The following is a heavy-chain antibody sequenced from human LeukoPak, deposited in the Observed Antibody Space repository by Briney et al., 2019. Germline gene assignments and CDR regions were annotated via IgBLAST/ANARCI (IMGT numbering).Heavy chain of an antibody. J-gene: IGHJ5*02. CDR3: ARRKFLGWFDP. D-gene: IGHD7-27*01. V-gene: IGHV1-8*03. Sequence: ASVKVSCKVSGYIFTTYDIGWVRQATGQGLEWMGWLNPNSGNAGYAQKFQGRVTISRNTSISTAYMELSSLRSDDTAIYYCARRKFLGWFDPWGQGTLVTVSS. CDR2: LNPNSGNA. CDR1: GYIFTTYD.